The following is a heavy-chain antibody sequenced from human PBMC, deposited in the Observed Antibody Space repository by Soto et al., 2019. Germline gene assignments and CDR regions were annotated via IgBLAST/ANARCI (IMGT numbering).Heavy chain of an antibody. V-gene: IGHV6-1*01. CDR3: ARDHYGHYFDY. CDR1: GDSVSSNVAA. CDR2: TYYRSKWYN. J-gene: IGHJ4*02. Sequence: QVQLQQSGPGLVKPSQTLSLTCAISGDSVSSNVAAWHWIRQSPSTGLEWLGRTYYRSKWYNEYAVSVRSRISINQDTSKNHCSLLPNSVTPEDTAVYYGARDHYGHYFDYWGQGTLVTVSS. D-gene: IGHD4-17*01.